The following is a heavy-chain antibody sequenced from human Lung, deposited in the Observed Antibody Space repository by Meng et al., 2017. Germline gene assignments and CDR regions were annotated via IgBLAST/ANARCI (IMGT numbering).Heavy chain of an antibody. CDR3: ARDRYCSTTSCTGWFDP. Sequence: QVQLVQSGDEVKKPGASVKVSCKASGYTFTSYGISWVRQDPGQGLEWMGWISGYNGNTNYAQKFQGRVTMTTDTSTSTAYMELRSLRSDDTAVYYCARDRYCSTTSCTGWFDPWGQGTLVTVSS. CDR2: ISGYNGNT. CDR1: GYTFTSYG. J-gene: IGHJ5*02. D-gene: IGHD2-2*01. V-gene: IGHV1-18*01.